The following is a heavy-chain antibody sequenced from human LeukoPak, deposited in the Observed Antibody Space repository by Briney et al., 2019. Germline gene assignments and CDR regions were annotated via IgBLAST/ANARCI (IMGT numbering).Heavy chain of an antibody. CDR1: GFTFSNYA. J-gene: IGHJ6*03. CDR2: ISGSGGST. Sequence: PGGSLRLSCAASGFTFSNYAMSWVRQAPGKGLEWVSAISGSGGSTYYADSVQGRFTISRDNSQNTLYLQMDSLRVEDTAVYYCARVSKPGWYDYYYMDVWGKGTTVTVSS. V-gene: IGHV3-23*01. D-gene: IGHD2/OR15-2a*01. CDR3: ARVSKPGWYDYYYMDV.